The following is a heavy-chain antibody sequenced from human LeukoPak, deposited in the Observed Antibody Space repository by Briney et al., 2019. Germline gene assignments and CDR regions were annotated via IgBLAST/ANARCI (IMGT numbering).Heavy chain of an antibody. CDR2: IKEDGSAT. D-gene: IGHD1-1*01. CDR3: ARDSPGYLAYDS. J-gene: IGHJ4*02. V-gene: IGHV3-7*04. CDR1: GFTFSTHW. Sequence: PGGSLRLSCAASGFTFSTHWMTWVRQAPGKGPEWVANIKEDGSATYYVDSVKGRFTISRDDAKKSLYLQMNSLRAEDTAVYYCARDSPGYLAYDSWGQGTLVTVSS.